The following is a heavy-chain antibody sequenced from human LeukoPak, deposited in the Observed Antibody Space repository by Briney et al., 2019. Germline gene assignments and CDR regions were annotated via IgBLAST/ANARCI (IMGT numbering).Heavy chain of an antibody. D-gene: IGHD3-22*01. CDR2: ISGRGDST. CDR1: GFTFSIYA. J-gene: IGHJ4*02. CDR3: AKHRDYYYDSSGYLLY. Sequence: PGGSLRLSCAGSGFTFSIYAMTWVRQAPGKGLEWVSSISGRGDSTNYADSVKGRFTISRDNSKNTLYMQMNSLKVEDTAVYYCAKHRDYYYDSSGYLLYWGQGTLVTVSS. V-gene: IGHV3-23*01.